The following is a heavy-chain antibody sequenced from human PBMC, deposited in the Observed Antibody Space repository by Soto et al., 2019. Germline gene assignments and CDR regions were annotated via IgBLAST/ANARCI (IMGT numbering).Heavy chain of an antibody. D-gene: IGHD3-3*01. J-gene: IGHJ4*02. Sequence: EVQLLESGGGLVQPGGSLRLSCAASGFTFSSYAMNWVRQAPGKGLEWVSSVSGGGDGTYYADSVKGRFTISRDNSKNTLYLQMNSLRAQDTAVYFCTKGPIFGVVTHYFDPWGQGTLVTVSS. V-gene: IGHV3-23*01. CDR2: VSGGGDGT. CDR1: GFTFSSYA. CDR3: TKGPIFGVVTHYFDP.